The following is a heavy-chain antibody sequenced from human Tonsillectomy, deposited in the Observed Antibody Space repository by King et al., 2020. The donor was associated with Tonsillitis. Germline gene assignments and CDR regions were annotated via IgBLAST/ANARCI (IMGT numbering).Heavy chain of an antibody. CDR2: IKQDGSEK. J-gene: IGHJ3*02. D-gene: IGHD3-3*01. CDR3: ARDSVDFWSGLGAFDI. V-gene: IGHV3-7*03. Sequence: VQLVESGGGLVQPGGSLRLSCAASGFTFSSYWMHWVRQAPGKGLEWVANIKQDGSEKYYVDSVKGRFTISRDNAKNSLYLQMNSLRAEDTAVYYCARDSVDFWSGLGAFDIWGQGTMVTVSS. CDR1: GFTFSSYW.